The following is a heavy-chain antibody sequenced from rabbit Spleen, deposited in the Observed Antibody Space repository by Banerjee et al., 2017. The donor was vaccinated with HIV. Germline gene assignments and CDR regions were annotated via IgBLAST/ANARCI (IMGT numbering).Heavy chain of an antibody. J-gene: IGHJ4*01. CDR3: ARDLAGYVGFGYISYLDL. D-gene: IGHD4-2*01. CDR2: IEPIFANT. CDR1: GFDFRHYG. V-gene: IGHV1S47*01. Sequence: QEQLVESGGGLVQPGGSLKLSCKASGFDFRHYGVTWVRQAPGKGLEWIGYIEPIFANTYYANWVNGRFTISSHNAQNTLYLQLSSLTAADTATYFCARDLAGYVGFGYISYLDLWGPGTLVTVS.